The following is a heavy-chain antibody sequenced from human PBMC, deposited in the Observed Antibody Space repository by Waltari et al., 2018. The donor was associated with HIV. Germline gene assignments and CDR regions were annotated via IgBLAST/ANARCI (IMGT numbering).Heavy chain of an antibody. V-gene: IGHV3-23*01. CDR2: ISGSGSTT. CDR3: AKSPNAPMAVRNYWYFDR. CDR1: GFSVTLHA. Sequence: EVQTLESGGRLLQPGGSMRPPCGGLGFSVTLHALSWVGRAPGKGLRWVSSISGSGSTTSYADSVKGRFTSSRDNSKNTFFLQMKTLRAEDTAMYYCAKSPNAPMAVRNYWYFDRWGRGTLVTVSS. D-gene: IGHD2-8*01. J-gene: IGHJ2*01.